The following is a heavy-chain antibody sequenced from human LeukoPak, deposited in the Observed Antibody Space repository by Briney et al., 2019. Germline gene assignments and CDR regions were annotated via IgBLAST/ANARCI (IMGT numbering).Heavy chain of an antibody. CDR2: ISYDGINQ. J-gene: IGHJ4*02. D-gene: IGHD2-2*02. CDR1: GFTFSSYA. CDR3: ARDPLYTNSPPSYFDY. V-gene: IGHV3-30-3*01. Sequence: PGGSLRLSCAASGFTFSSYAMHWVRQAPGKGLEWVAIISYDGINQDYADSVKGRFTISRDNSRNTLYLQMNSLRAEDTAVYYCARDPLYTNSPPSYFDYWGQGTLVTVSS.